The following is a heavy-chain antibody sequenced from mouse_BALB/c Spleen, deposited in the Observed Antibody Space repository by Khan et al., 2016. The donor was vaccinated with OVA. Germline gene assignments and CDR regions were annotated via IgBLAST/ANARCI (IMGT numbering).Heavy chain of an antibody. D-gene: IGHD2-12*01. CDR2: IVPCTGYI. V-gene: IGHV1-7*01. CDR1: GYTFTTYW. Sequence: QVQLQQSGAELAKPGASLKMSCTASGYTFTTYWIHWVKQRPGQGLEWIGYIVPCTGYIEFNQKLKDQATLTADKSTSTAYMQLTSLTSEDTAVDYCARGGLYGIFTYRGQGTLVIVSA. J-gene: IGHJ3*01. CDR3: ARGGLYGIFTY.